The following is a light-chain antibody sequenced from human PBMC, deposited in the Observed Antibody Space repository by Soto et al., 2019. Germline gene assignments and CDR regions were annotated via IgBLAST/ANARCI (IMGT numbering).Light chain of an antibody. CDR3: SSYTSSSTFYV. CDR1: SSDVGGYNS. CDR2: DVS. V-gene: IGLV2-14*01. J-gene: IGLJ1*01. Sequence: QSALTQPASVSGSPGQSITISCTGTSSDVGGYNSVSWYQQHPGKAPKLMIYDVSYRPSGVSNRFSGSKSGNTASLTISGLRAEDEADYYCSSYTSSSTFYVFGTGTKLTVL.